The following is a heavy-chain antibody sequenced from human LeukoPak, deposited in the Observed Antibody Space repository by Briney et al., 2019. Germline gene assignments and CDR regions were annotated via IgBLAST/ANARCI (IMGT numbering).Heavy chain of an antibody. Sequence: GGSLRLSCAASGFTFSSYEMNWVRQAPGKGLEWVSYISSSGSTIYYADSVKGRFTISRDNAKNSLYLQMNSLRAEDTAVYYCARERAYDFWSGYPPAIEYYYYYYMDVWGKGTTVTVSS. CDR3: ARERAYDFWSGYPPAIEYYYYYYMDV. CDR2: ISSSGSTI. J-gene: IGHJ6*03. V-gene: IGHV3-48*03. D-gene: IGHD3-3*01. CDR1: GFTFSSYE.